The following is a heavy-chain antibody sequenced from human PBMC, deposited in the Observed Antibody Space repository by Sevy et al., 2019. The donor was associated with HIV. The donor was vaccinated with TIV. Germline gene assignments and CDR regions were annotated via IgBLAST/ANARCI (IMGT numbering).Heavy chain of an antibody. CDR1: GYTFTSYD. V-gene: IGHV1-8*01. D-gene: IGHD1-26*01. CDR3: ARGVPSGSYVLVFDY. J-gene: IGHJ4*02. Sequence: ASVKVSCKASGYTFTSYDINWVRQATGQGLEWMGWMNPNSGNTGYAQKFQGRVTLTRNTSISTAYMELSSLRSEDTAVYYCARGVPSGSYVLVFDYWGQRTLVTVSS. CDR2: MNPNSGNT.